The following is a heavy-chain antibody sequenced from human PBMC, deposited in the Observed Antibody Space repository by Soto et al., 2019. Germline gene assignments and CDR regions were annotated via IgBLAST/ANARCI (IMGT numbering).Heavy chain of an antibody. CDR1: GFTFATYS. CDR2: TWYEGSEN. J-gene: IGHJ4*02. Sequence: QVQLVESGGGVVQPGTSLRLSCAASGFTFATYSMHWVRQPPGKGLQWVAVTWYEGSENFYGDSVKGRFTISRDSSKNTLNLQMDSLTAEDTAVYYCATGFYSSSIDHWGQGTLVTVTS. D-gene: IGHD3-22*01. V-gene: IGHV3-33*01. CDR3: ATGFYSSSIDH.